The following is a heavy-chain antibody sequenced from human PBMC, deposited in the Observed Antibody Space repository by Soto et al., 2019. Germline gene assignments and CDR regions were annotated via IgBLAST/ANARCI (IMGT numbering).Heavy chain of an antibody. CDR2: IIPMFDTP. V-gene: IGHV1-69*06. CDR3: ARDFSSSSRYFFDF. D-gene: IGHD6-13*01. Sequence: ASVKVSCKASGGTFSIYGISWVRQAPGQGLEWMGGIIPMFDTPTYGQKFQGRVTITADKSTSTAYMELSSLTSDDTGVYYCARDFSSSSRYFFDFWGQGTLVTVSS. CDR1: GGTFSIYG. J-gene: IGHJ4*02.